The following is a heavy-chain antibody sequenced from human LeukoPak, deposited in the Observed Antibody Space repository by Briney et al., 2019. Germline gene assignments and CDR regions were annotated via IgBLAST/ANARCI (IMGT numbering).Heavy chain of an antibody. D-gene: IGHD2-2*01. CDR2: IIPIFGTA. V-gene: IGHV1-69*13. Sequence: ASVKVSCKASGYTFTSYYMHWVRQAPGQGLEWMGGIIPIFGTANYAQKFQGRATITADESTSTAYMELSSLRSEDTAVYYCARGSFFGFPAASYYFDYWGQGTLVTVSS. J-gene: IGHJ4*02. CDR3: ARGSFFGFPAASYYFDY. CDR1: GYTFTSYY.